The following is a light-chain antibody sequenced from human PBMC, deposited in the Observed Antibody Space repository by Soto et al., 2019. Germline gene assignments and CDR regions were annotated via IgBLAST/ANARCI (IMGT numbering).Light chain of an antibody. V-gene: IGKV1-12*01. J-gene: IGKJ4*01. CDR1: QAISTW. CDR3: QQGNSFLGIA. CDR2: AAS. Sequence: DIQMTQSPSSVSASVGDRVTLTCRASQAISTWVAWYQQRPGKAPTLLIYAASSLQSGVPSRFSGSGSGTDFTLTINSLQPEDYATYYCQQGNSFLGIAFGGGTKVDIK.